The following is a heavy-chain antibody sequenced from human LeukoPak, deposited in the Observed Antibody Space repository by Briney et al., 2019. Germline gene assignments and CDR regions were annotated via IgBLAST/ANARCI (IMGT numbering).Heavy chain of an antibody. CDR2: INPSSGGT. Sequence: ASVKVSCKASGYTFTGYYMHWARQAPGQGLEWVGWINPSSGGTNYAQNLQGRVTMTRDTSISTAYMELSSLRSDDTAVYYCAREHDGDLDYWGQGTLVTVSS. D-gene: IGHD4-17*01. J-gene: IGHJ4*02. V-gene: IGHV1-2*02. CDR3: AREHDGDLDY. CDR1: GYTFTGYY.